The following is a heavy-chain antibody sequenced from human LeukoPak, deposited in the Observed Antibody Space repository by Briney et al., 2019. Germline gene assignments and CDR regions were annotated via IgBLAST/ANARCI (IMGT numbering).Heavy chain of an antibody. V-gene: IGHV3-23*01. J-gene: IGHJ3*02. D-gene: IGHD3-9*01. CDR1: GFTFSSYA. CDR2: ITGSGGST. CDR3: ARDLRYFDWLLSTPFHGAFDI. Sequence: GGSLRLSCAASGFTFSSYAMSWVRQAPGKGLEWVSGITGSGGSTYYADSVKGRFTISRDNSKNTLYLQMNSLRAEDTAVYYCARDLRYFDWLLSTPFHGAFDIWGQGTMVTVSS.